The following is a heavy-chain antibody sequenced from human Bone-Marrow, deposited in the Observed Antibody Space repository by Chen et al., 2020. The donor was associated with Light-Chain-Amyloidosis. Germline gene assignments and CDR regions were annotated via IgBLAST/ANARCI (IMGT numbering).Heavy chain of an antibody. J-gene: IGHJ5*02. V-gene: IGHV3-15*01. Sequence: EVQVVQSGGGLVKPGGSLRLSCAASGFTSSNVWMSWVRQVPGKGLEWVGRLKGKSEGGTTAYAVPVKGRFTISRDDSENTLYLQMNSLKAEDTAVYYCTSQNYHWGQGTLVTVSS. CDR3: TSQNYH. CDR2: LKGKSEGGTT. CDR1: GFTSSNVW.